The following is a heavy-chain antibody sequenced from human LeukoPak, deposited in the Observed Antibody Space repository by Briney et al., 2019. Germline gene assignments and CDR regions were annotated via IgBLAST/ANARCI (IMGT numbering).Heavy chain of an antibody. V-gene: IGHV4-61*02. J-gene: IGHJ5*02. CDR3: ARPIANWFDP. Sequence: PSESLSLTCTVSGGSISSGSYYWSWIQQPAGKGLEWIGRIYTSGSTNYNPSLKSRVTISVDTSKNQFSLKLSSVTAADTAVYYCARPIANWFDPWGQGILVTVSS. CDR1: GGSISSGSYY. CDR2: IYTSGST. D-gene: IGHD6-13*01.